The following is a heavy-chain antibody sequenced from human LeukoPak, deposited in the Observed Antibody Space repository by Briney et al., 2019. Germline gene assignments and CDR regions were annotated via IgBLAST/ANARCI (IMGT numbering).Heavy chain of an antibody. CDR1: GYTLTELS. CDR2: FDPEDGET. D-gene: IGHD3-3*01. CDR3: ARAPLEYYDFWSGYYTPLLDY. Sequence: GASVKVSCKVSGYTLTELSMHWVRQAPGKGLEWMGGFDPEDGETIYAQKFQGRVTMTEDTSTDTAYMELSSLRSEDTAVYYCARAPLEYYDFWSGYYTPLLDYWGQGTLVTVSS. J-gene: IGHJ4*02. V-gene: IGHV1-24*01.